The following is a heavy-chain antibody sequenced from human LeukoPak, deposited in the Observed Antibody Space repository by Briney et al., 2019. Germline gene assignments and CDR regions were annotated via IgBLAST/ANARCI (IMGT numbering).Heavy chain of an antibody. CDR3: AREAVAGTWADY. CDR1: GFAFSNYN. Sequence: GGSLRLSCAASGFAFSNYNMNWVRQAPGKGLEWVAVISYDGSNKYYADSVKGRFTISRDNSKNTLYLQMNSLRAEDTAVYYCAREAVAGTWADYWGQGTLVTVSS. V-gene: IGHV3-30-3*01. D-gene: IGHD6-19*01. J-gene: IGHJ4*02. CDR2: ISYDGSNK.